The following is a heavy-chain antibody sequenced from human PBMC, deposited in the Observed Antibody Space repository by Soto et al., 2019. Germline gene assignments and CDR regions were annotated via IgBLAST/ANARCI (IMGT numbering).Heavy chain of an antibody. J-gene: IGHJ4*02. Sequence: GGSLRLSCAASGFTFSNYAMNWVRQAPGKGLEWVSGISGNGGSTYYADSVKGRFTISRDNSKNTLYLQMNSLRAEDTAVYYCAKNWGYCDYWGQGTLVTVSS. CDR2: ISGNGGST. CDR1: GFTFSNYA. V-gene: IGHV3-23*01. CDR3: AKNWGYCDY. D-gene: IGHD7-27*01.